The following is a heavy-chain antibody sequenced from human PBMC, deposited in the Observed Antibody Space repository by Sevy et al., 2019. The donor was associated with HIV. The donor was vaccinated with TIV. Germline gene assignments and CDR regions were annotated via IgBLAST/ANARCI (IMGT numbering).Heavy chain of an antibody. CDR3: ARAYCSGGSCYSLAY. CDR2: ISAHNGDT. D-gene: IGHD2-15*01. V-gene: IGHV1-18*01. Sequence: ASVKVSCKASGYTFTSYRLTWVRQAPGQGLEWMGWISAHNGDTNYARKLQGRVTMVTDTSTSTAYMELMSLRSDDTAIYYCARAYCSGGSCYSLAYWGQGTLVTVSS. J-gene: IGHJ4*02. CDR1: GYTFTSYR.